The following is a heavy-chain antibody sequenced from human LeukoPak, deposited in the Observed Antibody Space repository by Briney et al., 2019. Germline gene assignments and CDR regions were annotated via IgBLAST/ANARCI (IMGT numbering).Heavy chain of an antibody. Sequence: PSETLSPTCDISGGSFSGYYYSWIRQPPGKGLEWIGEVSHSGTTNYNSSLKSRVSMSVGASSTQFSLIMTSVTAADTAVYYCATSGWNGGGGFDPWGQGALVIVSS. CDR2: VSHSGTT. CDR3: ATSGWNGGGGFDP. V-gene: IGHV4-34*01. J-gene: IGHJ5*02. D-gene: IGHD3-16*01. CDR1: GGSFSGYY.